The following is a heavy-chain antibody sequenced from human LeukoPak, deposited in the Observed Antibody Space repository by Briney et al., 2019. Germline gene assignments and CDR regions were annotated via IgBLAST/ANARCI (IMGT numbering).Heavy chain of an antibody. CDR2: ISSSGSTI. D-gene: IGHD4-17*01. CDR3: ARDGGHGDSAYWYFDL. V-gene: IGHV3-11*01. CDR1: GFTFSDYY. Sequence: GGSLRLSCAASGFTFSDYYMSWIRQAPGKGLEWVSYISSSGSTIYYADSVKGRFTISRDNAKNSLYLQMNSLRAEDTAVYYCARDGGHGDSAYWYFDLWGRDTLVTVSS. J-gene: IGHJ2*01.